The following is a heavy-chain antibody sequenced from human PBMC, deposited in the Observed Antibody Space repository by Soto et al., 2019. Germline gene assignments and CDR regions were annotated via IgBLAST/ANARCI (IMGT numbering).Heavy chain of an antibody. CDR3: ARSRGSSWYVDNWFDP. CDR1: GRSFSGYY. CDR2: INHSGST. Sequence: SETLSLTCAVYGRSFSGYYWSWIRQPPGKGLEWIGEINHSGSTNYNPSLKSRVTISVDTSKNQFSLKLSSVTAADTAVYYCARSRGSSWYVDNWFDPWGQGTLVTVSS. D-gene: IGHD6-13*01. V-gene: IGHV4-34*01. J-gene: IGHJ5*02.